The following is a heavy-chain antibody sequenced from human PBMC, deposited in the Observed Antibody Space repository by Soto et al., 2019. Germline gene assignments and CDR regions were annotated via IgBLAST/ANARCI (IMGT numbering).Heavy chain of an antibody. CDR1: GFTFNTHA. V-gene: IGHV3-23*01. CDR2: ISSSGAAT. J-gene: IGHJ4*02. Sequence: GGSLRLSCAASGFTFNTHAMGWVRQAPGKGLEWVSGISSSGAATYHADSVRGRFIISRDNSKNTLYLQMSSLRAEDTAVYFCAQDWGRMNCYDYWGRGNLVTVSS. CDR3: AQDWGRMNCYDY. D-gene: IGHD2-15*01.